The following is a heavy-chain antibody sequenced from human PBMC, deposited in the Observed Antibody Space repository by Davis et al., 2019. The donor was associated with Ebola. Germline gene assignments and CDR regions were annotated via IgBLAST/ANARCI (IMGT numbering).Heavy chain of an antibody. CDR3: ARQMVKSTQCSKHICYTAYDEGMDV. D-gene: IGHD2-8*01. CDR1: GGSISRDGSY. J-gene: IGHJ6*02. Sequence: PSETLSLTCTVSGGSISRDGSYWTWIRQHPGKGLEWIGYIYYSGSTYYKPSLKSRVTISLATSKNQFSLNLYSVTAADTAVYYCARQMVKSTQCSKHICYTAYDEGMDVWGQGTTVTVFS. CDR2: IYYSGST. V-gene: IGHV4-31*03.